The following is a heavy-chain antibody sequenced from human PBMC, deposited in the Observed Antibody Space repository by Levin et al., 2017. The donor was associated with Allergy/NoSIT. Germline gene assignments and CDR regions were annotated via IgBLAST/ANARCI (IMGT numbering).Heavy chain of an antibody. D-gene: IGHD3-10*01. V-gene: IGHV4-39*01. Sequence: SQTLSLTCTVSGGSIRSSSYYWGWIRQPPGKGLEWIGSIYYSGSTYYNPSLKSRVTISVDTSKNQFSLKLSSVTAADTAVYYCALRVLWFGEGVDPWGQGTLVTVSS. CDR1: GGSIRSSSYY. CDR3: ALRVLWFGEGVDP. J-gene: IGHJ5*02. CDR2: IYYSGST.